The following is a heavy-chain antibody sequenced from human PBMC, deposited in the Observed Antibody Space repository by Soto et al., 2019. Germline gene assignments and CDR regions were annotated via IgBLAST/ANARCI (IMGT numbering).Heavy chain of an antibody. V-gene: IGHV4-4*02. CDR3: ASRDPGTSVDY. CDR2: IYRTGST. Sequence: SETLSLTCAVSGGSFTSNNWWTWVRQPPGQGLEWIGEIYRTGSTNYNPSPKSRVTISLDKSENQFSLKVTSLTAADTAVYYCASRDPGTSVDYWGQGTLVTVSS. CDR1: GGSFTSNNW. D-gene: IGHD1-7*01. J-gene: IGHJ4*02.